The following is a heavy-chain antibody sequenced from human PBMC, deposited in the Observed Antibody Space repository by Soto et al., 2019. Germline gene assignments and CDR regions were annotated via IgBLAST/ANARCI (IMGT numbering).Heavy chain of an antibody. CDR3: VKDRTYWSYVMLVPATPDY. V-gene: IGHV3-30*18. D-gene: IGHD2-15*01. CDR1: GFTFTGYA. CDR2: ISYDGSDK. J-gene: IGHJ4*02. Sequence: LRLSCAASGFTFTGYAMHWVRQAPGKGLEWVAVISYDGSDKFYADSVRGRFTISRDNSKKTLYLQMNSLRPEDTGVYYCVKDRTYWSYVMLVPATPDYWGQGTLVTVSS.